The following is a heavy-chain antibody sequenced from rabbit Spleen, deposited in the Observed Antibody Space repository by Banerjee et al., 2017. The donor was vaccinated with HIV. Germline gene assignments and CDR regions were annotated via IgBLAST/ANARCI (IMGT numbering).Heavy chain of an antibody. J-gene: IGHJ4*01. CDR2: IDTGSSGFT. CDR1: GFSFSSYW. V-gene: IGHV1S45*01. D-gene: IGHD4-1*01. CDR3: ARETSSGWGIVSFYFSL. Sequence: LQESGGGLVQPEGSLTLTRTASGFSFSSYWMCWVRQAPGKGLEWIACIDTGSSGFTYFASWAKGRFTISKPSSTTVTLQMTSLTAADTATYFCARETSSGWGIVSFYFSLWGPGTLVTVS.